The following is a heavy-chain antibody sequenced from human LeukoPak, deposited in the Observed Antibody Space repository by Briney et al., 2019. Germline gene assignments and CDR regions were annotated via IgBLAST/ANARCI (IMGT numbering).Heavy chain of an antibody. V-gene: IGHV3-66*01. CDR2: IYSGGDT. J-gene: IGHJ5*02. D-gene: IGHD4/OR15-4a*01. CDR1: GLTVSNNY. Sequence: GGSLRLSCAASGLTVSNNYMNWVRQAPGKGLEWVPLIYSGGDTHYADSAKGRFTISRDSSKNTLYLQMNSLRAEDTAVYYCARDPPAVRTNTYAWGQGTLVTVSS. CDR3: ARDPPAVRTNTYA.